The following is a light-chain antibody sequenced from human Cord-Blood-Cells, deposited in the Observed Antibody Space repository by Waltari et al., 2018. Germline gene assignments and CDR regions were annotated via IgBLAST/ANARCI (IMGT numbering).Light chain of an antibody. CDR2: EVS. Sequence: SALTQPASVSGSPGQSLTISCTGTSSDVGGYNYVSWYQQHPGKAPKLMIYEVSNRPSWVSNRFSGSNSGNTASLTISGLQAEDEADYYCSSYTSSSTLYVFGTGTKVTVL. J-gene: IGLJ1*01. V-gene: IGLV2-14*01. CDR3: SSYTSSSTLYV. CDR1: SSDVGGYNY.